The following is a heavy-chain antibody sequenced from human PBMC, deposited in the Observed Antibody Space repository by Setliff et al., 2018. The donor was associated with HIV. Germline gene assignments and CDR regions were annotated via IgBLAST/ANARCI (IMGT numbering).Heavy chain of an antibody. CDR2: IFNSVTT. J-gene: IGHJ6*03. CDR1: GGSISNYY. V-gene: IGHV4-59*08. Sequence: SETLSLTCTVSGGSISNYYWSWIRQPPGQGLEWIGYIFNSVTTNYSPSLKSRAAISADTSKNQFSLKLRSVTAADTAVYYCARRVAAAGPSYYYYYMDVWGKGTTVTVS. CDR3: ARRVAAAGPSYYYYYMDV. D-gene: IGHD6-13*01.